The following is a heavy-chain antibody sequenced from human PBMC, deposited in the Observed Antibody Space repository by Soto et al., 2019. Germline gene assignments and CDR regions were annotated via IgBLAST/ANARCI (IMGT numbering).Heavy chain of an antibody. J-gene: IGHJ4*02. D-gene: IGHD2-21*01. CDR2: ISSITTYI. Sequence: LRLSCAASGFTFSYYSMTWVRQSPGRGLEWVSSISSITTYISYADSVRGRFTISRDNAKNSLYLQMSSLRADDTAVYYCARDPVGVDSTFFFDSWGQGTLVTVSS. CDR3: ARDPVGVDSTFFFDS. V-gene: IGHV3-21*01. CDR1: GFTFSYYS.